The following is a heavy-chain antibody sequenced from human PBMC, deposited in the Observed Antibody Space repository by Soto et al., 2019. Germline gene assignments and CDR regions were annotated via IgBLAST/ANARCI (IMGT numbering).Heavy chain of an antibody. V-gene: IGHV4-4*02. Sequence: PAETLSPTCAVSGGSIGSSNCLISVRHPPGKVLEWSGEIYHSGSTNYNPSLKSRVTISVDKSKNQFSLKLSSVTAADTAVYYCASRIAYCGGDCPYYFDYWGQGTLVTVSS. D-gene: IGHD2-21*02. J-gene: IGHJ4*02. CDR2: IYHSGST. CDR1: GGSIGSSNC. CDR3: ASRIAYCGGDCPYYFDY.